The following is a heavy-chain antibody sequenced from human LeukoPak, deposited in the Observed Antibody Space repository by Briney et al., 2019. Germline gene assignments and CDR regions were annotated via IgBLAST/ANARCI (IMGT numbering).Heavy chain of an antibody. J-gene: IGHJ3*01. V-gene: IGHV3-23*01. D-gene: IGHD3-22*01. CDR1: GFTFSTYA. CDR2: IGASGADT. Sequence: PGGSLRLSCTASGFTFSTYAMTWVRQAPGKGLDWVSAIGASGADTYYADSAKGRFTVSRDNSKNTLYLQMSSLRADDTAVYFCAKRLRDSSGYYLGAFDGWGQGTTVTVSS. CDR3: AKRLRDSSGYYLGAFDG.